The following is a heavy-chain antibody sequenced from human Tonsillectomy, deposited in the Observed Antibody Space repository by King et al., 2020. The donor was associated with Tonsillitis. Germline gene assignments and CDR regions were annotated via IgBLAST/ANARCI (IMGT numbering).Heavy chain of an antibody. V-gene: IGHV4-59*08. CDR1: DGSISSYY. Sequence: QLQESGPGLVKPSETLSLTCTVSDGSISSYYWSWIRQPPGKGLEWIGYIYYSGSTNYNPSLKSRVTISVDTSKNQFSLKLSTVTAADTAVYYWARTLTIFGVLIEYFFDYWGQGTLVTVSS. CDR3: ARTLTIFGVLIEYFFDY. D-gene: IGHD3-3*01. J-gene: IGHJ4*02. CDR2: IYYSGST.